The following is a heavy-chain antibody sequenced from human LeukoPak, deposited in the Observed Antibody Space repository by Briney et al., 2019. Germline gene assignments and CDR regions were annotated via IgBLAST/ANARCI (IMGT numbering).Heavy chain of an antibody. Sequence: SETLSLTCTVSGGSITIYYWSWIRQPAGKGLEWIGRIYTSGSTNYNPSLKSRVTMSVDTSKNQFSLKLSSVTAADTAVYYCARTGIAAAGTYISWFDPWGQGTLVTVSS. J-gene: IGHJ5*02. CDR2: IYTSGST. V-gene: IGHV4-4*07. D-gene: IGHD6-13*01. CDR3: ARTGIAAAGTYISWFDP. CDR1: GGSITIYY.